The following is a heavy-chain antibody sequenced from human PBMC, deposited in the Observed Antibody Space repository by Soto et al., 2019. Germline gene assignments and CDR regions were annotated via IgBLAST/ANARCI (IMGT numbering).Heavy chain of an antibody. V-gene: IGHV3-33*01. J-gene: IGHJ3*02. D-gene: IGHD7-27*01. CDR1: GFTFSSYG. CDR3: ASSRGSNWEAFDI. Sequence: GGSLRLSCAASGFTFSSYGMHWVRQAPGKGLEWVAVIWYDGSNKYYADSVKGRFTISRDNSKNTLYLQMNSLRAEDTAVYYCASSRGSNWEAFDIWGQGTMVTVSS. CDR2: IWYDGSNK.